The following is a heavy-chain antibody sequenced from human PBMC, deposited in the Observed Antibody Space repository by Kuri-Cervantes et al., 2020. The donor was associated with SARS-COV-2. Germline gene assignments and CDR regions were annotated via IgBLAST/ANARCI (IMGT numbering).Heavy chain of an antibody. CDR2: IYSCGST. V-gene: IGHV3-66*03. CDR3: ARSDYYYYMDV. CDR1: GGSISSHY. Sequence: ETLSLTCTVSGGSISSHYWSWIRQPPGKGLEWVSVIYSCGSTYYADSVKGRFTISRDNSKNTLYLQMNSLRAEDTAVYYCARSDYYYYMDVWGKGTTVTVSS. J-gene: IGHJ6*03.